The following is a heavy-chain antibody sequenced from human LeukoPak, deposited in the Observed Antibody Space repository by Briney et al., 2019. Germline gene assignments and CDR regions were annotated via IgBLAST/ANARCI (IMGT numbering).Heavy chain of an antibody. V-gene: IGHV3-7*01. CDR2: IKQDGSRK. D-gene: IGHD5-24*01. CDR3: ARDGIDGYIDY. Sequence: PGGSLRLSCAASGFTFSSYWMSWVRQPLGNGLEWVANIKQDGSRKYYVDSVKGRFTTSRDNAKNSLYLQMNSLRVEDTAVYYCARDGIDGYIDYWGQGTLVTVSS. CDR1: GFTFSSYW. J-gene: IGHJ4*02.